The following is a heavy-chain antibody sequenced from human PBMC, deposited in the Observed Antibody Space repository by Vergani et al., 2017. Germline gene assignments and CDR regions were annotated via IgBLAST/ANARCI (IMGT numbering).Heavy chain of an antibody. V-gene: IGHV3-53*02. CDR2: IFTGGTT. CDR3: AKKCNWDDSYFYGMDV. CDR1: GFSVSNNY. J-gene: IGHJ6*04. D-gene: IGHD1-1*01. Sequence: EVQLVETGGGLIQPGGSLRLSCVVSGFSVSNNYMSWVRHRPGKGLEWVSFIFTGGTTYYEDSVKGRFTISRDNCKNTVPLQMNSLTAEDTAVYYCAKKCNWDDSYFYGMDVWGKGTTVTVSS.